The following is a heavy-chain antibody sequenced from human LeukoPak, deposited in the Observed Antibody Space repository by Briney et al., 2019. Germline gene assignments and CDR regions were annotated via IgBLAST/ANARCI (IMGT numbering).Heavy chain of an antibody. V-gene: IGHV3-30-3*01. CDR3: AREGVPGDYFDY. CDR2: ISYDGSNK. CDR1: GFTFSSYA. D-gene: IGHD7-27*01. J-gene: IGHJ4*02. Sequence: GGSLRLSCAASGFTFSSYAMHWVRQAPGKGLEWVAVISYDGSNKYCADSAKGRFTISRDNSKNTLYLQMNSLRAEDTAVYYCAREGVPGDYFDYWGQGTLVTVSS.